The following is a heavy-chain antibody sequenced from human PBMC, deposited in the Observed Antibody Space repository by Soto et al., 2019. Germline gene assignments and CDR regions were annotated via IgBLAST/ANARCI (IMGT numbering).Heavy chain of an antibody. J-gene: IGHJ4*02. CDR2: INWDDDK. CDR3: AHRRVDGSVYYPFAY. V-gene: IGHV2-5*02. Sequence: GSGPTLVNPTQTLTLTCTFSGSPLSTRGVGVAWIRQPPGKALEWLALINWDDDKRYSPSLKSRLTIAKDTSKNQVVLTMTNMDPVDTATYYCAHRRVDGSVYYPFAYWGQGTLVTVSS. D-gene: IGHD3-22*01. CDR1: GSPLSTRGVG.